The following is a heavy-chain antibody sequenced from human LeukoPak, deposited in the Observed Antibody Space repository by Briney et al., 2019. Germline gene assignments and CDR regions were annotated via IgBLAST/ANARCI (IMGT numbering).Heavy chain of an antibody. CDR3: ARSTLALPAAHKGDLDY. V-gene: IGHV4-39*01. D-gene: IGHD2-2*01. Sequence: SETLSLTCTVSGGSISSSSYYWGWIRQPPGKGLEWIGSIYYNGSTYYNPSLKSRVTISVDTSKNQFSLKLSSVTAADTAVYYCARSTLALPAAHKGDLDYWGQGTLVTVSS. CDR2: IYYNGST. CDR1: GGSISSSSYY. J-gene: IGHJ4*02.